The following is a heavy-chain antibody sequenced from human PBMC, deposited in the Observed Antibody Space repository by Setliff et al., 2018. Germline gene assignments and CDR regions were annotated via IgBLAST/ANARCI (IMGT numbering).Heavy chain of an antibody. CDR2: IYYSGST. J-gene: IGHJ5*02. CDR3: ARGKGTWVLLRWFDP. V-gene: IGHV4-34*09. Sequence: PSETLSLTCAVYGGSFSGYYWSWIRQPPGKGLEWIGYIYYSGSTYYNPSLKSRVTISVDTSKNQFSLKLSSVTAADTAVYYCARGKGTWVLLRWFDPWGQGTLVTVS. D-gene: IGHD3-10*01. CDR1: GGSFSGYY.